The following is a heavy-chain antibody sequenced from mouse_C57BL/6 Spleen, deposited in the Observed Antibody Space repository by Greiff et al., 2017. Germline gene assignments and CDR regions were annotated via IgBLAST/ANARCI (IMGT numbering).Heavy chain of an antibody. V-gene: IGHV3-6*01. J-gene: IGHJ3*01. CDR1: GYSITSGYY. D-gene: IGHD1-2*01. CDR2: ISYDGSN. CDR3: ASATAGFAY. Sequence: DVKLQESGPGLVKPSQSLSLTCSVTGYSITSGYYWNWIRQFPGNKLEWMGYISYDGSNNYNPSLKNRISITRDTSKNQFFLKLNSVTTEDTATYYCASATAGFAYWGQGTLVTVSA.